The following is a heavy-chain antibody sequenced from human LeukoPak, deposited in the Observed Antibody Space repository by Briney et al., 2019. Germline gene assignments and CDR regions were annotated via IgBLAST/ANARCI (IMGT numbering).Heavy chain of an antibody. V-gene: IGHV3-7*01. CDR1: GVTFNNYW. J-gene: IGHJ4*02. CDR3: ARGFRGWYAEGFDY. D-gene: IGHD6-19*01. Sequence: GGSLRLSCVVSGVTFNNYWMTWVRQAPGKGLEWVANINQDGSEKYYVDSVKGRFTISRDNAKNSLYLQMNSLRAEDTAVYYCARGFRGWYAEGFDYWGQGTLVTVSS. CDR2: INQDGSEK.